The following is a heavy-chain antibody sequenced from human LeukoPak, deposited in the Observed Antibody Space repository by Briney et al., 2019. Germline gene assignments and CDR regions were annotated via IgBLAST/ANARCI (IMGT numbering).Heavy chain of an antibody. J-gene: IGHJ4*02. CDR3: ARDSGSGTYY. D-gene: IGHD6-19*01. CDR1: GGSISSYY. Sequence: ASETLSLTCTVSGGSISSYYWSWIRQPPGKGLEWIGHIYYSGSTNYNPSLKSRVTISIDTSKNQFSLNLSSVTAADTAVYYCARDSGSGTYYWGQGTLVTVSS. CDR2: IYYSGST. V-gene: IGHV4-59*01.